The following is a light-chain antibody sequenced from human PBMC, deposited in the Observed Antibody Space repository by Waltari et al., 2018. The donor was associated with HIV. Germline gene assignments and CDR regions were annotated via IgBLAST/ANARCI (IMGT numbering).Light chain of an antibody. CDR1: SSDVGGYNY. J-gene: IGLJ1*01. CDR3: SSYTSSSTPYV. CDR2: DVS. V-gene: IGLV2-14*03. Sequence: QSALTQPASVSGSPRQSITISCTGTSSDVGGYNYVSWYQQPPGKAPKLMIYDVSNRPSGLSDRFSGSKSGNTASLTISGLQAEDEADYYCSSYTSSSTPYVFGTGTKVTVL.